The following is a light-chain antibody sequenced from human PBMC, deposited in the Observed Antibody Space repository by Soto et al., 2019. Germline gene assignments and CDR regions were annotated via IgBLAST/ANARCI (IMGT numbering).Light chain of an antibody. CDR1: QSVSSY. V-gene: IGKV3-11*01. Sequence: EIVLTQSPATLSLSPGERATLSCRASQSVSSYLAWYQQKPGQAPRLLIYDASNRATGIPARFSGSGSGTDFTLTISSLEHEDLAVYYCQPRSNWPITFGQGKRREI. J-gene: IGKJ5*01. CDR3: QPRSNWPIT. CDR2: DAS.